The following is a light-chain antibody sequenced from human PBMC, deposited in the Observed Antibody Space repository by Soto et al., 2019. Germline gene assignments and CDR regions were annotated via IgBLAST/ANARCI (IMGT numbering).Light chain of an antibody. J-gene: IGKJ5*01. CDR1: QSISIY. Sequence: DIPMTQSPSSLSASVGDRVTITCRASQSISIYLNWYQLKPGKAPNLLMYGASYLKSGVPTRFSGSGSGTDVTLTIISLQPEDFAIYYCQQTYTTPEITFGQGTRLEIK. CDR3: QQTYTTPEIT. CDR2: GAS. V-gene: IGKV1-39*01.